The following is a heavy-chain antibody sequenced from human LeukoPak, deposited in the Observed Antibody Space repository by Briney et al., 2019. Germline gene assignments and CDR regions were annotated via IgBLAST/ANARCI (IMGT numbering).Heavy chain of an antibody. CDR2: IDWDDDK. CDR1: GFSLSTSGMC. Sequence: SGPALVKPTQTLTLTCTFSGFSLSTSGMCVSWIRQPPGKALEWLARIDWDDDKYYSTSLKTRLTISKDTSKNQVVLTMTNMDPVDTATYYCARISSTSCQGDYWGQGTLATVSS. D-gene: IGHD2-2*01. CDR3: ARISSTSCQGDY. J-gene: IGHJ4*02. V-gene: IGHV2-70*11.